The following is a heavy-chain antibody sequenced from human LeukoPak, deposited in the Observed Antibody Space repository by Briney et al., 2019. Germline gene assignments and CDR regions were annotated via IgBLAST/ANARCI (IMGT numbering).Heavy chain of an antibody. J-gene: IGHJ5*02. V-gene: IGHV3-30*04. CDR3: ARDGGYYRHWFDP. CDR1: GFTFSSYA. CDR2: ISYDGSNK. Sequence: GGSLRLSCAASGFTFSSYAMHWVRKAPGKGLEWVAVISYDGSNKYYADSVKGRFTISRDNSKNTLYLQMNSLRAEDTAVYYCARDGGYYRHWFDPWGQGTLVTVSS. D-gene: IGHD1-26*01.